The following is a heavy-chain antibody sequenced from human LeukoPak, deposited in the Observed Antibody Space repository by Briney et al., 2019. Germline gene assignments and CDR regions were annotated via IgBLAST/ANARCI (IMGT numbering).Heavy chain of an antibody. CDR3: TTDLQAEDIVVVPADY. Sequence: GGSLRLSCAGSGFTVSNAWMRWVRQPPGKGLEWVGRIKSKTDDGTTDYAAPVKGRFTISRDDSKNTLYLQMNSLKTEDTAVYYCTTDLQAEDIVVVPADYWGQGTLVTVSS. J-gene: IGHJ4*02. V-gene: IGHV3-15*01. CDR2: IKSKTDDGTT. CDR1: GFTVSNAW. D-gene: IGHD2-2*01.